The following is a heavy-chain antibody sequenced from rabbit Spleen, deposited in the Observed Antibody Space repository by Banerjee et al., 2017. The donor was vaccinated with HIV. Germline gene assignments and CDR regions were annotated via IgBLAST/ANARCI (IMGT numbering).Heavy chain of an antibody. CDR2: INAATAKP. J-gene: IGHJ4*01. D-gene: IGHD1-1*01. Sequence: QEQLVESGGGLVKPEGSLTLTCKASGVSFSDRDVMCWVRQAPGKGLEWIACINAATAKPVYATWAKGRFTISRTSSTTVTLRMTSLTAADRATYFCARDLLGVIGWNFYLWGPGTLVTVS. CDR3: ARDLLGVIGWNFYL. CDR1: GVSFSDRDV. V-gene: IGHV1S45*01.